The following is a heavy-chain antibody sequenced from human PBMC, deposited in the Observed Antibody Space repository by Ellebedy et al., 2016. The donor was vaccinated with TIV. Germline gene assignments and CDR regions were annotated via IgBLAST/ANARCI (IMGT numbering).Heavy chain of an antibody. Sequence: MPSETLSLTCTVSGGSISSYYWSWIRQPPGKGLEWIGYISYSGSTNYNPSLTSRVTISVDTSKNHFSLRLTSVTAADTAVYYCARHGGSRNFDYWGQGTLVTVSS. CDR3: ARHGGSRNFDY. CDR1: GGSISSYY. V-gene: IGHV4-59*08. D-gene: IGHD1-26*01. J-gene: IGHJ4*02. CDR2: ISYSGST.